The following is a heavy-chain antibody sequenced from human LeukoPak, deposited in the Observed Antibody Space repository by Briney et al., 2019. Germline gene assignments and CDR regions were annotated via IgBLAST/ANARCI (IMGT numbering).Heavy chain of an antibody. CDR1: SGSISTYY. CDR3: AKRRSIAAAGTQIDY. Sequence: SETLSLTCTVSSGSISTYYWGWIRQPPGKGLEWIGCVYYSGTTYYNPSLKSRVTISVDSSKNQFSLKLHSVTASDTAVYYCAKRRSIAAAGTQIDYWGQGTLVTVSS. D-gene: IGHD6-13*01. V-gene: IGHV4-59*01. CDR2: VYYSGTT. J-gene: IGHJ4*02.